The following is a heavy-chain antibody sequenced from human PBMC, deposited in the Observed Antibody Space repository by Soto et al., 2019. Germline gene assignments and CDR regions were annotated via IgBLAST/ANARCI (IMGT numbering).Heavy chain of an antibody. CDR2: ISSSSSTI. V-gene: IGHV3-48*02. J-gene: IGHJ4*02. D-gene: IGHD5-12*01. CDR3: ARLRWLQFTGSLDY. Sequence: GGSLRLSCAASGFTFSSYSMNWVRQAPGKGLEWVSYISSSSSTIYYADSVKGRFTISRDNAKNSLYLQMNSLRDEDTVVYYCARLRWLQFTGSLDYWGQGTLVTVSS. CDR1: GFTFSSYS.